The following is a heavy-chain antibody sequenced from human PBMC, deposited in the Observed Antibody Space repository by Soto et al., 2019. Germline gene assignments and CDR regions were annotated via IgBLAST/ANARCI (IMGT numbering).Heavy chain of an antibody. Sequence: SETLSLTCTVSGGSMSSNYWTWIRQSPGKGLEWIGYIYYTGSTKYNPSLKSRVTISLDTSKNQFSLRLTSVTSADTAVYYCAGGGSYGGFFDYWGQGAQVTVSS. J-gene: IGHJ4*02. CDR1: GGSMSSNY. CDR2: IYYTGST. D-gene: IGHD1-26*01. CDR3: AGGGSYGGFFDY. V-gene: IGHV4-59*01.